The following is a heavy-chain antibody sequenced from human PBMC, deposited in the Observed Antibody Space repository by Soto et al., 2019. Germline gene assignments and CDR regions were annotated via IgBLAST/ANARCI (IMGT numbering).Heavy chain of an antibody. D-gene: IGHD3-9*01. CDR1: GYTFTSYA. Sequence: GASVKVSCKASGYTFTSYAMHWVRQAPGQRLEWMGWINAGNGNTKYSQKFQGRVTITRDTSASTAYMELSSLRSEDTAVYYCARDKDDFLTGYYNVDKQNYYYYYMDVWGKGTTVTVSS. CDR3: ARDKDDFLTGYYNVDKQNYYYYYMDV. V-gene: IGHV1-3*01. CDR2: INAGNGNT. J-gene: IGHJ6*03.